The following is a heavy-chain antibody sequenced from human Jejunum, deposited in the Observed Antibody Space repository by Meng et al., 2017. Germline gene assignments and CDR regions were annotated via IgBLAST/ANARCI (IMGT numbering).Heavy chain of an antibody. Sequence: QVHPQDSGPGRVKPLGTQSLTSTFPGVTTTAPFYWTWICQAPGKGLEWIGEVWPSGATYYNPSLSSRITISIDTSNNQFSLEVAFLTAADTAVYYCARAIRERYFDSWGKGTLVTVSS. V-gene: IGHV4-4*03. CDR3: ARAIRERYFDS. CDR1: GVTTTAPFY. J-gene: IGHJ4*02. CDR2: VWPSGAT. D-gene: IGHD1-14*01.